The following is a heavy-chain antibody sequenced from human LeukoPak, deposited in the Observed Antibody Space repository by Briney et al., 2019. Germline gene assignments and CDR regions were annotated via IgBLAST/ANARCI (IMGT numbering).Heavy chain of an antibody. D-gene: IGHD3-10*01. CDR1: GFSFSSFS. V-gene: IGHV3-74*01. Sequence: PGGSLRLSCAVSGFSFSSFSMHWVRQAPGKGLMWVSRINADGSGTRYADSVEGRFTVSRDNARNTLYLQMNSLRAEDTAMYYCTRTHITADYRGQGTLVTVSS. CDR2: INADGSGT. CDR3: TRTHITADY. J-gene: IGHJ4*02.